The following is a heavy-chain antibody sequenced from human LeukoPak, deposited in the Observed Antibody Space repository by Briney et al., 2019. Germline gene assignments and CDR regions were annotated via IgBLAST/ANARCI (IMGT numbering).Heavy chain of an antibody. D-gene: IGHD3-10*01. V-gene: IGHV4-34*01. CDR1: GGSLSVYC. CDR2: INHSGST. CDR3: ARGPAMVRGVNWFDP. J-gene: IGHJ5*02. Sequence: SETLSVTCAVYGGSLSVYCWSWIRQPPGKGLEWIGEINHSGSTNYNPSLKSRVTLSVYTSKNQFPLKLSSVTAADTAVYYCARGPAMVRGVNWFDPCGQGSLVTVSS.